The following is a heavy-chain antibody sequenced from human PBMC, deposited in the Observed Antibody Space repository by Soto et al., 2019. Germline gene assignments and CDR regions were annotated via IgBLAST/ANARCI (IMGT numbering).Heavy chain of an antibody. Sequence: EVQLLDSGGGLVQPGGSLRLSCAASGFTFSSYGMTWVRQAPGKGLEWVSFSSATGAGTYYADSVKGRFTISRDNSKNTLYLQMTSLRADGTAVYYCAKDRRAGGNYGFYSDFWGQGALVIVSS. D-gene: IGHD1-7*01. CDR3: AKDRRAGGNYGFYSDF. V-gene: IGHV3-23*01. CDR1: GFTFSSYG. CDR2: SSATGAGT. J-gene: IGHJ4*02.